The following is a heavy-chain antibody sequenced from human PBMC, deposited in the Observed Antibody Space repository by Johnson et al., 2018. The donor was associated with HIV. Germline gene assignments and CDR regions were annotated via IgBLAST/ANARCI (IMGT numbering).Heavy chain of an antibody. CDR3: STGDIVGMVGETLLPLHDVFDI. CDR2: ISYDGSNK. CDR1: GFTFRSYA. D-gene: IGHD2-21*01. Sequence: VQLVESGGGVVQPARSLRLSCAASGFTFRSYAMHWVRQAPGKGLEWVAVISYDGSNKYYADSVKGRFTISRDNAKNSLYLQMNSLRTEDTAVYYCSTGDIVGMVGETLLPLHDVFDIWGQGTMVTVSS. V-gene: IGHV3-30*04. J-gene: IGHJ3*02.